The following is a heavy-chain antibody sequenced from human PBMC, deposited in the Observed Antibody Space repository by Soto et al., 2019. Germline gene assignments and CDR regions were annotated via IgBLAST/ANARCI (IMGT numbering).Heavy chain of an antibody. D-gene: IGHD1-1*01. CDR2: IYATGTT. CDR1: GASISGFY. CDR3: VRDGTKTLRDWFDP. V-gene: IGHV4-4*07. J-gene: IGHJ5*02. Sequence: PSETLSLTFTLSGASISGFYWSWIRKSAGKGLEWIGRIYATGTTDYNPSLKSRVMMSVDTSKKQFSLKLRSVTAADTAVYYCVRDGTKTLRDWFDPWGQGISVTVS.